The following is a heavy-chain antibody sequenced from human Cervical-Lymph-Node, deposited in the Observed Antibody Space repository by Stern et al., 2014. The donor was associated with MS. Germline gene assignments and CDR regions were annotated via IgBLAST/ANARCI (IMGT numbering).Heavy chain of an antibody. D-gene: IGHD5-12*01. CDR1: GGSISSGDYY. Sequence: QLQMQESGPGLVKPSQTLSLTCTVSGGSISSGDYYWSWIRQPPGKGLEWIGYIYYSGSTYYNPSLKSRVTISVDTSKNQFSLKLSSVTAADTAVYYCARGGAPINWFDPWGQGTLVTVSS. CDR2: IYYSGST. V-gene: IGHV4-30-4*01. J-gene: IGHJ5*02. CDR3: ARGGAPINWFDP.